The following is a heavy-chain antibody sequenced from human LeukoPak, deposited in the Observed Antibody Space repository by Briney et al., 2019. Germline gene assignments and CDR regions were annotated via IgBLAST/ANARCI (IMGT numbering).Heavy chain of an antibody. D-gene: IGHD2-21*01. CDR3: ARDREEFNCGGDCYSSGWFDP. J-gene: IGHJ5*02. CDR2: INPSGGST. Sequence: ASVKVSCKASGYTFTSYYMHWVRQAPGQGLEWMGIINPSGGSTSYAQKFQGRVTMTTDTSTSTAYMELRSLRSDDTAVYYCARDREEFNCGGDCYSSGWFDPWGQGTLVTVSS. V-gene: IGHV1-46*01. CDR1: GYTFTSYY.